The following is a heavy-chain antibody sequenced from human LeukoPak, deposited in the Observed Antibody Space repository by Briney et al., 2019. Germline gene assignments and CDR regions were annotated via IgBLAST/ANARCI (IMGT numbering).Heavy chain of an antibody. J-gene: IGHJ6*02. Sequence: PGGSLRLSCAASGFTFSSYEMNWVRQAPGQGLEWFSYISSSGSTIYYADSVKGRFTISRDNAKNSLYLQMNSLRAEDTAVYYCARDHDFWSGGYGMDVWGQGTTVTVSS. CDR1: GFTFSSYE. CDR2: ISSSGSTI. CDR3: ARDHDFWSGGYGMDV. V-gene: IGHV3-48*03. D-gene: IGHD3-3*01.